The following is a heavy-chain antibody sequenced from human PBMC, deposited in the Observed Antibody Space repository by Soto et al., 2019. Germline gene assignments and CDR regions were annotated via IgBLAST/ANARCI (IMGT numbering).Heavy chain of an antibody. D-gene: IGHD4-4*01. CDR3: ARPLWRDDYNWGYFAL. CDR2: ISYDGSNK. V-gene: IGHV3-30-3*01. CDR1: GFTFSSYA. Sequence: QVQLVESGGGVVQPGRSLRLSCAASGFTFSSYAMHWVRQAPGKGLEWVAVISYDGSNKYYADSVKGRFTISRDNSKNTLFLQMNSLRAEDTAVYYCARPLWRDDYNWGYFALWGRGTLVTVSS. J-gene: IGHJ2*01.